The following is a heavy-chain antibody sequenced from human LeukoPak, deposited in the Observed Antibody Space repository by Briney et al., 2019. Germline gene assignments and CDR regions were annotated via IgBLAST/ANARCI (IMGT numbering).Heavy chain of an antibody. CDR2: ISGNGGAT. J-gene: IGHJ4*02. Sequence: PGGSLRLSRAASGVTFTSYAMSWVRQAPGKGLEWVSAISGNGGATYYADSVKGRFTISRDNSKNTLHLQMNSLRAEDTALYYCAKATTAIVVDNFFDYWGQGTLVSVSS. V-gene: IGHV3-23*01. CDR3: AKATTAIVVDNFFDY. D-gene: IGHD3-22*01. CDR1: GVTFTSYA.